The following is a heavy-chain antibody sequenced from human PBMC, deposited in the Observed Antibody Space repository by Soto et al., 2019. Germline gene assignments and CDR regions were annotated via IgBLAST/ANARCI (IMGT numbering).Heavy chain of an antibody. V-gene: IGHV5-10-1*01. CDR1: GYSFTNYW. J-gene: IGHJ4*02. Sequence: HGESLKISCKGSGYSFTNYWISWVRQMPGKGLEWMGRIDPSDSYTNYSPSLQGHVTISADKSVSTAYLQWSSLKASDTAMYYCARLDVDTAMACDYWGQGTLVTVSS. CDR3: ARLDVDTAMACDY. D-gene: IGHD5-18*01. CDR2: IDPSDSYT.